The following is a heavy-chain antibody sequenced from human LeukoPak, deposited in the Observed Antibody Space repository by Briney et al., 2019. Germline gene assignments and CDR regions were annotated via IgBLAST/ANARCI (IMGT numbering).Heavy chain of an antibody. J-gene: IGHJ6*03. Sequence: SETLSLTCTVSGGSISSSSYYWGWIRQPPGKGLEWIGSIYYSGSTYYNPSLKSRVTISVDTSKNQFSLKLSSVTAADTAVYYCARAPTRGYDFWSGYTTYYYYMDVWGKGTTVTVSS. D-gene: IGHD3-3*01. CDR1: GGSISSSSYY. CDR3: ARAPTRGYDFWSGYTTYYYYMDV. V-gene: IGHV4-39*07. CDR2: IYYSGST.